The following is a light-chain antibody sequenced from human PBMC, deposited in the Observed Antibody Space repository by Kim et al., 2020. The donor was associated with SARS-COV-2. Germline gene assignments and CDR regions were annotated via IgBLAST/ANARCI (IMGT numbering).Light chain of an antibody. CDR3: QVWDSSTGV. CDR1: NIGSKK. V-gene: IGLV3-9*01. J-gene: IGLJ3*02. CDR2: RDS. Sequence: SGTLDQTARSTWRGKNIGSKKGHWYQQKPGQAPVLVIYRDSNRPSGIPERFSGSNSGNTATLTISRAQAGDEADYYCQVWDSSTGVFGGGTQLTVL.